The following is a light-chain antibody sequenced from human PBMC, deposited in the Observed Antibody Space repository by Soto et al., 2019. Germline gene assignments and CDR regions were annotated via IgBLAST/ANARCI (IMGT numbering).Light chain of an antibody. V-gene: IGLV2-14*01. CDR2: AVT. CDR1: SSDVGGYNY. CDR3: SSYTSSSTL. Sequence: QSVLTQPASVSGSPGQSITISCTGTSSDVGGYNYVSWYQQHLGKAPKLMIYAVTDRPSGVSSRFSGSKSGNTASLTISGLQAEDEADYYCSSYTSSSTLFGTGTKVTVL. J-gene: IGLJ1*01.